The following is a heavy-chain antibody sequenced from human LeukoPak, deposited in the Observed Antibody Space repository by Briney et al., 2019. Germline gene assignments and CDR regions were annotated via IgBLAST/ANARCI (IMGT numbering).Heavy chain of an antibody. CDR3: VRERVTTRNGYFDS. Sequence: SETLSLTCAVYSGSFSGYYWSWIRQPPGKGLQWIGRINHSGTTTYNPFLESRVTISIDTFKKQFSLELTSVTAADTAVYFCVRERVTTRNGYFDSWGQGTLVSVSS. D-gene: IGHD5-12*01. CDR1: SGSFSGYY. J-gene: IGHJ4*02. CDR2: INHSGTT. V-gene: IGHV4-34*01.